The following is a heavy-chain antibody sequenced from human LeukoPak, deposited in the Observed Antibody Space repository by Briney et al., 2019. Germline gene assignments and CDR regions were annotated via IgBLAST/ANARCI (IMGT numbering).Heavy chain of an antibody. CDR2: INPSGGST. CDR3: ARSITMVRGAHGTHFDY. Sequence: ASVKVSCKASGYTFTSYYMHWVRQAPGQGHEWMGIINPSGGSTSYAQKFQGRVTMTRDTSTSTVYMELSSLRSEDTAVYYCARSITMVRGAHGTHFDYWGQGTLVTVSS. D-gene: IGHD3-10*01. CDR1: GYTFTSYY. V-gene: IGHV1-46*01. J-gene: IGHJ4*02.